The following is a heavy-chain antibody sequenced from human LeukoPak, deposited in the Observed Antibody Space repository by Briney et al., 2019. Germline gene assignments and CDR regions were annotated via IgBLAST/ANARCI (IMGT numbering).Heavy chain of an antibody. CDR2: FYYSGTT. V-gene: IGHV4-39*02. CDR1: GGAISNSYCY. D-gene: IGHD3-22*01. J-gene: IGHJ4*02. Sequence: SETLSLNCSVSGGAISNSYCYWGWIRQPLGKGLEWIGSFYYSGTTYYNPSLKSRVSVSVDTSKNHFSLSLSSVTDADTAVYYCAIDTRGYYEFDYWGQGILVTVSS. CDR3: AIDTRGYYEFDY.